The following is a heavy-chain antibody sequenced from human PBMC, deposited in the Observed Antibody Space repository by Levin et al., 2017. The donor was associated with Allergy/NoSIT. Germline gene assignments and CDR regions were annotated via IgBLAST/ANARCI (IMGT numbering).Heavy chain of an antibody. CDR1: GDSISRGTYS. J-gene: IGHJ5*01. V-gene: IGHV4-30-2*01. CDR2: INHSGFT. Sequence: SETLSHTCAVSGDSISRGTYSWSWIRQPPGKGLEWIGYINHSGFTYFNPSLKSRVTISLDRPNNQFSLQLKSVTAADTAVYFCARGPPLASWGQGILVTVSS. CDR3: ARGPPLAS.